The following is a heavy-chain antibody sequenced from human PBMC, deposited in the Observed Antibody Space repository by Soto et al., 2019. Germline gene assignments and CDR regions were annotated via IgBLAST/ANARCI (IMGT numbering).Heavy chain of an antibody. CDR1: GGSISSSSDY. CDR2: IYYSGST. J-gene: IGHJ4*02. Sequence: SETLSLTCTVSGGSISSSSDYWGWIRQPPGKGLEWIGSIYYSGSTYYNPSLKSRVTISVDTSKNQFSLKLSSVTAADTAVYYCARVPIVVVPAAPDYWGQGTLVTVSS. D-gene: IGHD2-2*01. V-gene: IGHV4-39*01. CDR3: ARVPIVVVPAAPDY.